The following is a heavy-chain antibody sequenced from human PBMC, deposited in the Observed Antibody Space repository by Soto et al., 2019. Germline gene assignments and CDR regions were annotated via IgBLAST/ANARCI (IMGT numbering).Heavy chain of an antibody. CDR2: IKSKTDGGTT. CDR3: NTSVIWGIEVAGSVY. J-gene: IGHJ4*02. D-gene: IGHD6-19*01. CDR1: VFTFSNAW. V-gene: IGHV3-15*01. Sequence: VGSLRLSCAASVFTFSNAWMSCVRHSPGKGLEWVGRIKSKTDGGTTDYAAPVKGRFTISRDDSKNTLYLQMNSLKTEDTAVYYCNTSVIWGIEVAGSVYWGQGTLETVSS.